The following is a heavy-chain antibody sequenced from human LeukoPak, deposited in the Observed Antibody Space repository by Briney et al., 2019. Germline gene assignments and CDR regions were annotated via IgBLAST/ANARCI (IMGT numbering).Heavy chain of an antibody. V-gene: IGHV4-59*07. CDR3: ARSSGTVWCGVTEYFQH. Sequence: SDTLSLTCTVSVDPISSYYWRGIRHPPGKGLEWSGYIYYSGSTNNNPSLKSRVTISVDTSKNQFSLKMSSVTAADTAVYYCARSSGTVWCGVTEYFQHWGQGTLVTVSS. D-gene: IGHD3-10*01. CDR1: VDPISSYY. CDR2: IYYSGST. J-gene: IGHJ1*01.